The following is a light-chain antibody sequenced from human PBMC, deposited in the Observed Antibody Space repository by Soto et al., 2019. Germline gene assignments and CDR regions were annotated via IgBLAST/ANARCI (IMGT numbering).Light chain of an antibody. CDR3: QQYSSYPT. J-gene: IGKJ1*01. Sequence: DIQMTQSPSTLSASIGDTVTVACRASQGISNWLAWYQQKPGKAPKLLIFRASSLESGVPSRFSGSGSGTEFTLTISSLQSDDFATYYCQQYSSYPTFGQGTKVDI. CDR2: RAS. V-gene: IGKV1-5*01. CDR1: QGISNW.